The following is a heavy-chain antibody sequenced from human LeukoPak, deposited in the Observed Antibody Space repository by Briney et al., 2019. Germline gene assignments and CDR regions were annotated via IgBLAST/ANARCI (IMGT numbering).Heavy chain of an antibody. Sequence: KPSETLSLTCAVYGGSFSGYYWSWIRQPPGKGLEWIGEINHSGSTNYNPSLKSRVTISVDTSKNQFSLKLSSVTAADTAVYYCARKTNSWVYLDLWGRGTLVTVSS. CDR2: INHSGST. J-gene: IGHJ2*01. D-gene: IGHD1-14*01. CDR1: GGSFSGYY. V-gene: IGHV4-34*01. CDR3: ARKTNSWVYLDL.